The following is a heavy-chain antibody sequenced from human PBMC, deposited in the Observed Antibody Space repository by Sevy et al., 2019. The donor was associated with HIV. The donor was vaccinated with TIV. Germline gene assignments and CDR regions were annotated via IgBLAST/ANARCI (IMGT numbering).Heavy chain of an antibody. D-gene: IGHD3-16*01. CDR3: ARGAWGGADY. CDR1: GFTFSTYE. Sequence: GGSLRLSCAASGFTFSTYEMNWVRQAPGKGLEWVSYISSSGSTIYYADSVKGRFTISRDNAKNSLYLQMNSLRAEDTAIYYWARGAWGGADYWGPGTLVTVSS. V-gene: IGHV3-48*03. J-gene: IGHJ4*02. CDR2: ISSSGSTI.